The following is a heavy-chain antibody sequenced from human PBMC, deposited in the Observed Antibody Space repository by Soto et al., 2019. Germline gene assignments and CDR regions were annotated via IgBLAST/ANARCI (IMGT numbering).Heavy chain of an antibody. CDR1: GFTFSSYT. J-gene: IGHJ4*02. D-gene: IGHD3-22*01. Sequence: ESGGGVVQPGRSLRLSCAASGFTFSSYTMYWVRQAPGKGLEWVAVISPDGSSKSYGDSVKGRFTISTDKSKGTLYLQINSLRTEDTAVYYCARDPYDGSAYYPHYFDYWGQGTLVTVSS. CDR3: ARDPYDGSAYYPHYFDY. CDR2: ISPDGSSK. V-gene: IGHV3-30*04.